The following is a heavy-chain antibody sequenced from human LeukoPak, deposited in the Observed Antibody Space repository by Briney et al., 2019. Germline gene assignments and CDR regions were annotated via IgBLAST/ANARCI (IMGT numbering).Heavy chain of an antibody. CDR3: ARVGCLRALGYFSSFASIVY. Sequence: PGGSLRLSCAASGFTFSDYSMNWVRQGPGKGLEWVSCVSSRSSSTSYIASVKGRFTISRDNAKNTLYLQMNRLRAEDTAVYYCARVGCLRALGYFSSFASIVYWGRATLVTVSA. J-gene: IGHJ4*02. V-gene: IGHV3-21*01. D-gene: IGHD2-2*01. CDR2: VSSRSSST. CDR1: GFTFSDYS.